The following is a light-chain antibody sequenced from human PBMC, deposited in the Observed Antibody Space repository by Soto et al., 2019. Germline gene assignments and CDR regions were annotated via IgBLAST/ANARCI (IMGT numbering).Light chain of an antibody. V-gene: IGKV4-1*01. CDR1: QSVLYSSNNKNY. CDR2: WAS. CDR3: QQYYSTPIT. Sequence: DIVLTQSPDSLAVSLGERATINCRSSQSVLYSSNNKNYLAWFQQKPGQPPNLLIYWASTRETGVPDRFSGSGSATEFTLTISSLQAEDVAVYYCQQYYSTPITFGQGARLEMK. J-gene: IGKJ5*01.